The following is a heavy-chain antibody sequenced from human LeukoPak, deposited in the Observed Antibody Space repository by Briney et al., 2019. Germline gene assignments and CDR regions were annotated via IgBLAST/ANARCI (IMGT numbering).Heavy chain of an antibody. CDR3: AKDSDYDFWSGYQDY. V-gene: IGHV3-23*01. Sequence: GGSLRLSCAASGFTFSSYAMSWVHQAPGKGLVWVSAISGSGGSTYYADSVKGRFTISRDNSKNTLYLQMNSLRAEDTAVYYCAKDSDYDFWSGYQDYWGQGTLVTVSS. J-gene: IGHJ4*02. CDR1: GFTFSSYA. CDR2: ISGSGGST. D-gene: IGHD3-3*01.